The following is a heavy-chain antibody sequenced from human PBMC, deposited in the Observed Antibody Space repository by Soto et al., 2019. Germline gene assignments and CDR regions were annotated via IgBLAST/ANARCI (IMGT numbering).Heavy chain of an antibody. CDR1: GGSISSGGYY. D-gene: IGHD3-10*01. Sequence: QVQLQESGPGLVKPSQTLSLTCTVSGGSISSGGYYWSWIRQHPGKGLEWIGYIYYSGSPYYNPSLKGRVTISGETSKNQFSLKLSSVTAADTAVYYCAREVRGVTYVDYWGQGTLVTVSS. CDR3: AREVRGVTYVDY. J-gene: IGHJ4*02. V-gene: IGHV4-31*03. CDR2: IYYSGSP.